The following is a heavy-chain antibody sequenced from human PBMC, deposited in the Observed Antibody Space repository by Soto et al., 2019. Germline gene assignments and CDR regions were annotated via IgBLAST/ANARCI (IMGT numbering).Heavy chain of an antibody. CDR2: MSYDGNNI. D-gene: IGHD6-19*01. CDR1: GITFSSYA. V-gene: IGHV3-30-3*01. Sequence: QVQVVESGGGVVQPGRSLRLSCAASGITFSSYAMHWVRQVPGKGLEWVAVMSYDGNNIYYGDSVRGRFTISRDNSKNTLYLQMNSLRPEDTAVYYCARDRYSSGWGDAFDIWGQGTMVTVSS. CDR3: ARDRYSSGWGDAFDI. J-gene: IGHJ3*02.